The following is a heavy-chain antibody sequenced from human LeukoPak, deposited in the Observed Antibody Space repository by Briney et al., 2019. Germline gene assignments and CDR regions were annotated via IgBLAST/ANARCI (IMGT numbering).Heavy chain of an antibody. D-gene: IGHD6-19*01. Sequence: GASVKVSCKASGYTFTSYGISWVRQAPGQGLEWMGWISAYNGNTNYAQKLQGRVTMTTDTSTSTAYMELRSLRSDDTAVYYCALLFRGRIAVAGNHWGQGTLVTVSS. CDR2: ISAYNGNT. V-gene: IGHV1-18*01. CDR1: GYTFTSYG. J-gene: IGHJ5*02. CDR3: ALLFRGRIAVAGNH.